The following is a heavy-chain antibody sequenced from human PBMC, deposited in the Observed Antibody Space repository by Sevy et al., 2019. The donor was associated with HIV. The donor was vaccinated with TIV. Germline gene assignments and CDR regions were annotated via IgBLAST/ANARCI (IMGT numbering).Heavy chain of an antibody. D-gene: IGHD6-19*01. V-gene: IGHV3-11*01. Sequence: GGSLRLSCAASGFTFSDYYMSWIRQAPGKGLEWVSYISSSGSIIYYADSVKGRFTISRDNAKNSLYLQMNSLRAEDTAVYYCARDRPSSFGELLGGYSSGWYYYYGMDVWGQGTTVTVSS. CDR1: GFTFSDYY. CDR2: ISSSGSII. CDR3: ARDRPSSFGELLGGYSSGWYYYYGMDV. J-gene: IGHJ6*02.